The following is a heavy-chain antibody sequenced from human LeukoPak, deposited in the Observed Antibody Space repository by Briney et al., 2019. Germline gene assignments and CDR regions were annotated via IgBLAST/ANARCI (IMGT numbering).Heavy chain of an antibody. CDR3: ARDPLRDGSGSYYKGAFDI. D-gene: IGHD3-10*01. Sequence: SVKVSCKASGGTFSSYAIGWVRQAPGQGLEWMGGIIPIFGTANYAQKFQGRVTITADESTSTAYMELSSLRSEDTAVYYCARDPLRDGSGSYYKGAFDIWGQGTMVTVSS. CDR1: GGTFSSYA. CDR2: IIPIFGTA. J-gene: IGHJ3*02. V-gene: IGHV1-69*13.